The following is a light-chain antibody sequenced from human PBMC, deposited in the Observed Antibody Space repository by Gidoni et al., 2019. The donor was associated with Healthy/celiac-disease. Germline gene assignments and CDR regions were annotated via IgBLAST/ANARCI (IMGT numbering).Light chain of an antibody. J-gene: IGKJ4*01. CDR2: GAS. Sequence: EIVLTQSPGTLSLSPGERATLSCRASQSVSSSYLAWYQQKPGQAPRLLSYGASSRATGIPDRFSGSGSGTDFTLTISRLEPEDFAVYYCQQYGSSHTITFGGGTKVEIK. V-gene: IGKV3-20*01. CDR3: QQYGSSHTIT. CDR1: QSVSSSY.